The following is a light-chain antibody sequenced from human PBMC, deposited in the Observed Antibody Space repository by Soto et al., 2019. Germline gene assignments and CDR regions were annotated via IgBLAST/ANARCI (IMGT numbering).Light chain of an antibody. Sequence: DIQMTQSPSTLSASVGDRVTITCRASQSISTWVAWYQQKPGKAPKLLIYKASSLESGVPSRFSGSGSETEFTLTISSLQPDDFATYDCQQYDSFLTFGGGTRVEIK. CDR1: QSISTW. CDR2: KAS. CDR3: QQYDSFLT. V-gene: IGKV1-5*03. J-gene: IGKJ4*01.